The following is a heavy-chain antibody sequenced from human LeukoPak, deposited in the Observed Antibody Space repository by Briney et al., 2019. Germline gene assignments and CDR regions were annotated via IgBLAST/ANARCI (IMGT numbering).Heavy chain of an antibody. CDR2: INDYNGDT. CDR1: GYTFTSYG. CDR3: ARDWWIGGSGSDYSRNCFDP. D-gene: IGHD3-10*01. J-gene: IGHJ5*02. V-gene: IGHV1-18*01. Sequence: ASVKVSCKTSGYTFTSYGISWVRRAPAQGLEWMGWINDYNGDTNYPQKFQGRVTMTTDTSTSTAYMDLTSQRSDDTAVYYCARDWWIGGSGSDYSRNCFDPWGQGTLVTVSS.